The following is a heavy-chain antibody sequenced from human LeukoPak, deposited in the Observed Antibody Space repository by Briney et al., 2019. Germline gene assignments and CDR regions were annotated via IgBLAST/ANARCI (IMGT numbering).Heavy chain of an antibody. CDR3: ARASYDYVWGSYRLDEGFDP. V-gene: IGHV4-39*07. Sequence: SDTLSLTCTVSGDSISSSSYYWGWIRQPPGKGLEWIGTIYYSGSTYYNPSLKSRVTISVDTSKNQFSLKLSSVTAADTAVYYCARASYDYVWGSYRLDEGFDPWGQGTLVTVSS. D-gene: IGHD3-16*02. J-gene: IGHJ5*02. CDR1: GDSISSSSYY. CDR2: IYYSGST.